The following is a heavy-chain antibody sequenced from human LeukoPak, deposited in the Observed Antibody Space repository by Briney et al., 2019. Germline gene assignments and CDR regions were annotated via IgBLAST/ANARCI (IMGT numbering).Heavy chain of an antibody. CDR2: ISAYNGNT. J-gene: IGHJ6*03. CDR3: ARGLSSTSLETPGYYYYMDV. D-gene: IGHD2-2*01. CDR1: GYTYTSYG. Sequence: ASVKVSCKASGYTYTSYGISWVRQAPGQGLEWMGWISAYNGNTNYAQKLQGRVTMTTDTSTSTGYMEMRSLRSDDTAVYYCARGLSSTSLETPGYYYYMDVWGKGTTVTVSS. V-gene: IGHV1-18*01.